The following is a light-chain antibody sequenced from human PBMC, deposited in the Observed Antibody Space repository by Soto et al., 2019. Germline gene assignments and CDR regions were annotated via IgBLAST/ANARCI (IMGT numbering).Light chain of an antibody. CDR2: AAS. CDR3: QLSYSSPWT. CDR1: QGTSNY. J-gene: IGKJ1*01. V-gene: IGKV1-39*01. Sequence: DIQMTQYPSSPAVSVGHRDTITCWATQGTSNYLKWYQQKPGRAPKVLIYAASSLQSGVPSRFSGGGSGTDFHLTITYLQPEDFATYYCQLSYSSPWTFGQGPKMEIK.